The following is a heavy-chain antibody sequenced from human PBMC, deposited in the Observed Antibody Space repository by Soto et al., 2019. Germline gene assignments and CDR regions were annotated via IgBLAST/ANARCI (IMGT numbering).Heavy chain of an antibody. CDR1: GGYVNTGDNY. V-gene: IGHV4-30-4*01. J-gene: IGHJ6*02. CDR2: IYHTGNT. CDR3: AREPLDGMDV. Sequence: HVQLHQSGPRLVKPSQTLSLECSVIGGYVNTGDNYWSWVRQSPGRGLEWIGYIYHTGNTFYNPALENRVTMSVDASKNQFSLTLTSVTAAATAVYFCAREPLDGMDVWGQGTNVTVSS.